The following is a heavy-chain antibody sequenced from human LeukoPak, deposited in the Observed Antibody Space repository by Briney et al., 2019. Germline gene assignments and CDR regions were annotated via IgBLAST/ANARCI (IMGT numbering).Heavy chain of an antibody. V-gene: IGHV3-48*03. Sequence: GGSLRVSCAASGFTFSSSEMSWVCAALGRRLGWVSYISSSGSTIYYADSVKGRFTISRDNAKNSLYLQMNSLRAEDTAVYYCARDLQIRISYPDYWGQGTLVTVSS. D-gene: IGHD5-18*01. J-gene: IGHJ4*02. CDR3: ARDLQIRISYPDY. CDR2: ISSSGSTI. CDR1: GFTFSSSE.